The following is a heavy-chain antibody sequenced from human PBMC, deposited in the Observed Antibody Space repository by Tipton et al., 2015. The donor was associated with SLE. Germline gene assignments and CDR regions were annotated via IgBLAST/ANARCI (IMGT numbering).Heavy chain of an antibody. V-gene: IGHV4-59*11. CDR2: ISYSETT. CDR3: AGAWQGYCSGGTCYVLDY. Sequence: TLSLTCTVSGGSISSHYWSWIRQPPGKRLEWIGYISYSETTNYNPSLKSRVTISVDTSKNQFSLKLRSVTVADTAVYYCAGAWQGYCSGGTCYVLDYWGQGTLVTVSS. J-gene: IGHJ4*02. CDR1: GGSISSHY. D-gene: IGHD2-15*01.